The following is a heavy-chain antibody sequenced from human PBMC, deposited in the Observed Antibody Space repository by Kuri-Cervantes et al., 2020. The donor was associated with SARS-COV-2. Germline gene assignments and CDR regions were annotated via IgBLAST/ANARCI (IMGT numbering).Heavy chain of an antibody. Sequence: SGPTLAKPTQPLTLTCPFSGFSLSTSGMCVSWIRQPPGKALEWLALIDWDDDKYYSTSLKTRLTISKDTSKNQVVLTMTNMDPVDTATYYCARTVDYGDTNWFDPWGQGTLVTVSS. D-gene: IGHD4-17*01. V-gene: IGHV2-70*01. J-gene: IGHJ5*02. CDR3: ARTVDYGDTNWFDP. CDR2: IDWDDDK. CDR1: GFSLSTSGMC.